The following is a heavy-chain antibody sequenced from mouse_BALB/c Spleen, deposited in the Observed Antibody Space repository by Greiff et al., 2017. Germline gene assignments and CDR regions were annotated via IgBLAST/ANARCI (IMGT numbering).Heavy chain of an antibody. CDR1: GFTFSSYT. CDR2: ISNGGGST. J-gene: IGHJ4*01. D-gene: IGHD1-1*01. CDR3: ARHYYGYAMDY. V-gene: IGHV5-12-2*01. Sequence: EVKVVESGGGLVQPGGSLKLSCAASGFTFSSYTMSWVRQTPEKRLEWVAYISNGGGSTYYPDTVKGRFTISRDNAKNTLYLQMSSLKSEDTAMYYCARHYYGYAMDYWGQGTSVTVSS.